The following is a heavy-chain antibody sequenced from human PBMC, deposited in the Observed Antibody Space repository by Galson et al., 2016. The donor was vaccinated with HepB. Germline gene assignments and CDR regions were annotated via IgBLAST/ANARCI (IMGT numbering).Heavy chain of an antibody. D-gene: IGHD3-22*01. CDR1: GFAFSTYG. CDR2: IWYDGSDK. J-gene: IGHJ2*01. Sequence: SLRLSCAASGFAFSTYGMHWVRQAPGKGLEWVAVIWYDGSDKYYADTVKGRFTISRDNSKNTLYLQTNSLRAEDTAVYYCARGGNYDSAGYYYALWYFDLWGRGTLVTVSS. CDR3: ARGGNYDSAGYYYALWYFDL. V-gene: IGHV3-33*01.